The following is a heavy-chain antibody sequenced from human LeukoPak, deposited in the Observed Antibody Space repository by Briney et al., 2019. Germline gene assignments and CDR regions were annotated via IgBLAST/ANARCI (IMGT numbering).Heavy chain of an antibody. V-gene: IGHV4-34*01. CDR1: GGSFSGYY. D-gene: IGHD6-19*01. Sequence: PSETLSLTCAVYGGSFSGYYWSWIRQPPGKGLEWIGEINHSGSTNYNPSLKGRVTISVDTSKNQFSLKLSSVTAADTAVYYCARGRRQWLRAFDIWGQGTMVTVSS. CDR2: INHSGST. CDR3: ARGRRQWLRAFDI. J-gene: IGHJ3*02.